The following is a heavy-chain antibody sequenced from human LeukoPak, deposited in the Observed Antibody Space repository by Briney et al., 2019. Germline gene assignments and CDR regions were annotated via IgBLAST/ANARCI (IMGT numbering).Heavy chain of an antibody. CDR3: ASGQWRVPAAIVH. D-gene: IGHD2-2*02. J-gene: IGHJ4*02. CDR2: IYYSGST. CDR1: GGSISSYY. Sequence: SETLSLTCTVSGGSISSYYWSWIRQPPGKGLEWIRYIYYSGSTNYNPSLKSRVTISVDTSKNQLSLKLSSVTAADTAVYYCASGQWRVPAAIVHWGQGTLVTVSS. V-gene: IGHV4-59*01.